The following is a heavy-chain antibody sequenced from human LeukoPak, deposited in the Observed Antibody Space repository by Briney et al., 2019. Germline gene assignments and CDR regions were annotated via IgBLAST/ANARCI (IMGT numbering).Heavy chain of an antibody. V-gene: IGHV4-39*01. Sequence: SETLSLTCTVSGGSISSSNYYWGWIRQPPGKGLEWIGSIYYSGSTYYNPSLKSRVTISVDTSKNQFSLKLSSVTAADTAVYYCASQSIGLYSSGWYLNDYWGQGTLVTVSS. CDR3: ASQSIGLYSSGWYLNDY. CDR1: GGSISSSNYY. CDR2: IYYSGST. J-gene: IGHJ4*02. D-gene: IGHD6-19*01.